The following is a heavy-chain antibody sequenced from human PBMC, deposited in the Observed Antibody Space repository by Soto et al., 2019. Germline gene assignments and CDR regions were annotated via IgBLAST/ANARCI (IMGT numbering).Heavy chain of an antibody. CDR1: GYTFTGYY. CDR2: INPNSGGT. J-gene: IGHJ4*02. CDR3: ARAAVAGTGMYDY. D-gene: IGHD6-19*01. Sequence: QVQLVQSGAEVKKPGASVKVSCKASGYTFTGYYMHWVRQAPGQGLEWMGWINPNSGGTNYAQKFQGWVTMPRDTSISTAYMELSRLRSDDTAVYYCARAAVAGTGMYDYWGQGTLVTVSS. V-gene: IGHV1-2*04.